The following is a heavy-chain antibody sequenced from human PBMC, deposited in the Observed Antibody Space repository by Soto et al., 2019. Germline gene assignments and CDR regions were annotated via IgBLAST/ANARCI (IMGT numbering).Heavy chain of an antibody. J-gene: IGHJ3*02. CDR3: AKDYGDYRNDAFDI. Sequence: SETLSLTCDVYGGLYSDYYWSWIRQAPGKGLEWIGEIHHSGTTNYNPSLKSRVTITLDRSKNQFTLRLSSMTAADAAVYYCAKDYGDYRNDAFDIWSPGT. D-gene: IGHD4-17*01. CDR1: GGLYSDYY. V-gene: IGHV4-34*01. CDR2: IHHSGTT.